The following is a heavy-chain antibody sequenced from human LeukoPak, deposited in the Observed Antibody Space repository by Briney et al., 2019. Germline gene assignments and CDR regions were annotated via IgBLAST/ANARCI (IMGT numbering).Heavy chain of an antibody. CDR2: ISSSSSYI. CDR1: GFTFSSYS. Sequence: PGGSLRLSCAASGFTFSSYSVNWVRQAPGKGLEWVSSISSSSSYIYYADSVKGRFTISRDNAKNSLYLQMNSLRAEDTAVYYCARDGRGGYSSSWYGVDYWGQGTLVTVSS. D-gene: IGHD6-13*01. V-gene: IGHV3-21*01. CDR3: ARDGRGGYSSSWYGVDY. J-gene: IGHJ4*02.